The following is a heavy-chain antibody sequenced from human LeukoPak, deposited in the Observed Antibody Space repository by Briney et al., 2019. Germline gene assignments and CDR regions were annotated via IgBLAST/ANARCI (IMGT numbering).Heavy chain of an antibody. V-gene: IGHV3-43*01. D-gene: IGHD3-3*01. CDR1: GFTFADYT. J-gene: IGHJ4*02. CDR2: INWGGDRS. CDR3: AKGDETGYGFDY. Sequence: GGSLRLSCAASGFTFADYTMHWVRQTPGRGLEWVCLINWGGDRSDYAGSVKGRFTISRDNIKNALYLQMDSLRIEDTAFYYCAKGDETGYGFDYWGQGILVSVSS.